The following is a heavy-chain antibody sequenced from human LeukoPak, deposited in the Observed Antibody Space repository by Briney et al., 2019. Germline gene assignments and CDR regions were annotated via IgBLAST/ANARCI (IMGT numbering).Heavy chain of an antibody. CDR2: ISHSGST. CDR1: GGSISTYY. Sequence: SETLSLTCTVSGGSISTYYWSWIRQPPGKGLEWIGYISHSGSTNYNPSLKSRVTISVDTSKNHFSLKLSSVSAADTAVYYCARVGDYHFDYWGQGTLVTVSP. V-gene: IGHV4-59*01. D-gene: IGHD4/OR15-4a*01. J-gene: IGHJ4*02. CDR3: ARVGDYHFDY.